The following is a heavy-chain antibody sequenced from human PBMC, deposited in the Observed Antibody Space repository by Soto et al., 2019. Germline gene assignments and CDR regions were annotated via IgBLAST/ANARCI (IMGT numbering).Heavy chain of an antibody. D-gene: IGHD2-15*01. V-gene: IGHV1-2*04. CDR2: INPNSGGT. CDR1: GYTFTGYY. CDR3: ARGSDIGDYYGMDV. J-gene: IGHJ6*02. Sequence: QVQLVQSGAEVKKPGASVKVSCKASGYTFTGYYMHWVRQAPGQGLEWMGWINPNSGGTNYAQKFQDWVTMTRDTSIRTAYMDLSRLRSDDTAVYYCARGSDIGDYYGMDVWGQGPTVTVSS.